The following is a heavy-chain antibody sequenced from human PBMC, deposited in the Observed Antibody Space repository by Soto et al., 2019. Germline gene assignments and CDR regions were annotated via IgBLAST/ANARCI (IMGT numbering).Heavy chain of an antibody. CDR2: ITRSSSHL. D-gene: IGHD3-10*01. CDR3: ARDKNYVSRSSSGAFDI. Sequence: EVQLVESGGGLVKPGGSLRLSCAASGFTFSDYSVTWVRQAPGKGLEWVSYITRSSSHLYYADSVKGRFTISRDNAENSVYLQMNSPRAEDTAVYYCARDKNYVSRSSSGAFDIWGQGTVVAVSS. CDR1: GFTFSDYS. V-gene: IGHV3-21*06. J-gene: IGHJ3*02.